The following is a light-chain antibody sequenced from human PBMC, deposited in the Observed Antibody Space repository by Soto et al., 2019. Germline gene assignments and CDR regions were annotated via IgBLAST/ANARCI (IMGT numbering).Light chain of an antibody. V-gene: IGKV1-39*01. J-gene: IGKJ1*01. CDR3: QQSYSTPWT. CDR1: QSISSY. CDR2: AAS. Sequence: DIQMTQSPSSLSASVGDRVTITCRASQSISSYLNWYQQKPGKAPTLLIYAASSLQSGVPARFSGSGSGTDFTLTISRLQPEDFATYYCQQSYSTPWTFGQGTKLEI.